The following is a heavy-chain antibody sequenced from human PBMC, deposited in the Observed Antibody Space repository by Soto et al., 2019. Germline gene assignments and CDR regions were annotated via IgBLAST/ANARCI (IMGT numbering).Heavy chain of an antibody. D-gene: IGHD2-21*01. CDR3: ARNDCGYLWRVFDL. CDR2: IIPIFGTA. CDR1: GGTFSSYA. J-gene: IGHJ3*01. V-gene: IGHV1-69*05. Sequence: LVKFSCKAYGGTFSSYAISWVRQAPGQGLEWMGGIIPIFGTANYARKFQGRVTMTTATFTSPGYMELRSRRSDDTAVNFCARNDCGYLWRVFDLSGQRTMVT.